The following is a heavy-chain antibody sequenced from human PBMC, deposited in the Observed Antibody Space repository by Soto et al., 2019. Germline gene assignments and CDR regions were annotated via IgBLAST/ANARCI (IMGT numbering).Heavy chain of an antibody. CDR1: GYTFTSYY. V-gene: IGHV1-46*01. CDR2: INPSGGST. Sequence: GASVKVSFKASGYTFTSYYMHWLRQAPGQGLEWMGIINPSGGSTSYAQKFQGRVTMTRDTSTSTVYMELSSLRSEDTAVYYCARVHYGSGSYPQDDPWGQGTLVTVSS. J-gene: IGHJ5*02. CDR3: ARVHYGSGSYPQDDP. D-gene: IGHD3-10*01.